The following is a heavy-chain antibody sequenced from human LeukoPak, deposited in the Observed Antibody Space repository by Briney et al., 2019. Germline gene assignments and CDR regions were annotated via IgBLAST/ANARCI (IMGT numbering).Heavy chain of an antibody. V-gene: IGHV3-43*01. CDR3: AKVSGRRGYSYMDV. Sequence: GGSLRLSCAASGFTSDDYTMHWVRQAPGKGLEWVSLITWDGGSTYYADSVKGRFTVSRDNSKNSLYLQMNSLRTEDTALYYCAKVSGRRGYSYMDVWGKGTTVTVSS. CDR2: ITWDGGST. CDR1: GFTSDDYT. J-gene: IGHJ6*03. D-gene: IGHD3-3*01.